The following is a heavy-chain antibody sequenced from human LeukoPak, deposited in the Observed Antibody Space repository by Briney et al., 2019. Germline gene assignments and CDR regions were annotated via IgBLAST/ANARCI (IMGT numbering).Heavy chain of an antibody. Sequence: PGGSLRLSCAAPGFTVSSNYMSWVRQAPGKGLEWVSVIYSGGSTYYADSVKGRFTISRDNSKNTLYLQMNSLRAEDTAVYYCARGSGERVVTPLDYWGQGTLVTVSS. J-gene: IGHJ4*02. CDR2: IYSGGST. CDR3: ARGSGERVVTPLDY. V-gene: IGHV3-53*01. CDR1: GFTVSSNY. D-gene: IGHD2-21*02.